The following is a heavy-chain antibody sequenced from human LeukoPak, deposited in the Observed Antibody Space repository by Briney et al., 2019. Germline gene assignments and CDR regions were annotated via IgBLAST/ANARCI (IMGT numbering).Heavy chain of an antibody. J-gene: IGHJ4*02. V-gene: IGHV4-31*03. Sequence: SQTLSLTCTVSGGSISSGGYYWSRLRQHPGKGLECIGYIYYSGSTYYNPSLKSRVTISVDTSKNQFSLKLSSVTGADTAVYYCARDPNGSGSFDYWGQGTLVTVSS. CDR2: IYYSGST. CDR1: GGSISSGGYY. D-gene: IGHD3-10*01. CDR3: ARDPNGSGSFDY.